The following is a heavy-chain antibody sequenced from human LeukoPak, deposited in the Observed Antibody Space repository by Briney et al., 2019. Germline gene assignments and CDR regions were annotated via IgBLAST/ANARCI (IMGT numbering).Heavy chain of an antibody. Sequence: PGGSLRLCCAASGVTFSIYTMSWVRQPPGGGLEWVSGITGGGGGSYYADSVKGRFTISRDNSKNTLYLQMNSLRDEDTAVYYCAKDPPTGGSWSSDYWGQGTLVTVSS. CDR3: AKDPPTGGSWSSDY. J-gene: IGHJ4*02. D-gene: IGHD6-13*01. CDR2: ITGGGGGS. V-gene: IGHV3-23*01. CDR1: GVTFSIYT.